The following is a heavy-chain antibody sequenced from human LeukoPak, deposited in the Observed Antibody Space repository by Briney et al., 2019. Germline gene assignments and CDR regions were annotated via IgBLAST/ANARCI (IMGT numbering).Heavy chain of an antibody. CDR1: GFTFSNYE. CDR3: ARDAGIDGTDFDY. CDR2: ISGSGNTM. D-gene: IGHD5-24*01. J-gene: IGHJ4*02. Sequence: GGSLRLSCAASGFTFSNYEMDWVRQAPGKRLEWISYISGSGNTMYYADSVKGRFTISRDNAKDSLSLQLNSLRVEDTAVCYCARDAGIDGTDFDYWGQGALVTVSS. V-gene: IGHV3-48*03.